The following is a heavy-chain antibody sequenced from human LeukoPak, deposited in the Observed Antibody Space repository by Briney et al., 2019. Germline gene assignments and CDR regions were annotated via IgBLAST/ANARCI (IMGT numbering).Heavy chain of an antibody. CDR2: INPNSGGT. D-gene: IGHD4-17*01. CDR3: ARADTVSFDY. CDR1: GYTFTGYY. V-gene: IGHV1-2*02. J-gene: IGHJ4*02. Sequence: GASVKVSCKASGYTFTGYYMHWVRQAPGQGLEWMGWINPNSGGTNYAQRFQGRATMTRDTSISTAYMDLSRLRSDDTAVYYCARADTVSFDYWGQGTLVTVSS.